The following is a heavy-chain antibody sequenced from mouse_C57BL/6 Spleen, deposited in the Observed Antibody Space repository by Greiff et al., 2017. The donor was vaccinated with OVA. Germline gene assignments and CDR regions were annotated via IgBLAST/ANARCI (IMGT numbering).Heavy chain of an antibody. D-gene: IGHD2-1*01. J-gene: IGHJ3*01. CDR1: GYAFTNYL. V-gene: IGHV1-54*01. CDR2: INPGSGGT. CDR3: ASGNPFAY. Sequence: VQLQQSGAELVRPGTSVKVSCKASGYAFTNYLIEWVKQRPGQGLEWIGVINPGSGGTNYNEKFKGKATLTADKSSSTAYMQLSSLTSEDSAVYFCASGNPFAYWGQGTLVTVSA.